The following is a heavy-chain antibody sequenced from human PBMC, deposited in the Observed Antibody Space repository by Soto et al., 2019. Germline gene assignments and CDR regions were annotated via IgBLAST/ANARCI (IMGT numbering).Heavy chain of an antibody. Sequence: PGGSLRLSCAASGFTFSDYYMSWIRQAPGKGLEWVSYISSSGSTIYYADSVKGRFTISRDNAKSSLYLQMNSLRAEDTAVYYCARSAEKWFWKREENWFDPWGQGTLVTVSS. CDR2: ISSSGSTI. J-gene: IGHJ5*02. CDR3: ARSAEKWFWKREENWFDP. D-gene: IGHD3-3*01. V-gene: IGHV3-11*01. CDR1: GFTFSDYY.